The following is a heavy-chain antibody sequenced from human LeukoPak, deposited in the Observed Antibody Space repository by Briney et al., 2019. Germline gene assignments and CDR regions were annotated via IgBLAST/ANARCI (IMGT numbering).Heavy chain of an antibody. D-gene: IGHD1-26*01. J-gene: IGHJ4*02. CDR1: GYTLTELS. CDR3: ATHPSIVGATLYNY. Sequence: ASVKVSCKVSGYTLTELSMHWVRQAPGKGLEWMGGFDPEDGETIYAQKFQGRVTMTEDTSTDTAYMELSSLRSEDTAVYYCATHPSIVGATLYNYWGQGTLVTVSS. CDR2: FDPEDGET. V-gene: IGHV1-24*01.